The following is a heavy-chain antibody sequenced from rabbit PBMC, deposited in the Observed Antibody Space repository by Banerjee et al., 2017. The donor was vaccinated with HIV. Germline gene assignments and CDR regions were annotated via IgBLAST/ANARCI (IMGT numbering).Heavy chain of an antibody. Sequence: QEQLVEYGGDLVQPEGSLTLTCKASGFDFSSSYWICWVRRAPGKGLGLIACIYGGKSGTTWYASWAKGRFTISKPSSPTVTLQMTSLTAADTATYFCARTYGVTGWNFGLWGPGTLVTVS. J-gene: IGHJ4*01. D-gene: IGHD2-1*01. V-gene: IGHV1S45*01. CDR2: IYGGKSGTT. CDR3: ARTYGVTGWNFGL. CDR1: GFDFSSSYW.